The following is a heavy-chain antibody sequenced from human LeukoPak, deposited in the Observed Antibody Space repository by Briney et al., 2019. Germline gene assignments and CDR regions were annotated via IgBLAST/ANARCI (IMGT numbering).Heavy chain of an antibody. Sequence: PSETLSLTCAVYGGSFSDYYWSWIRQPPGKGLEWIGEINHSGSTNYNPSLKSRVTISVDTSKNQFSLKLSSVTAADTAVYYCASRGITIFGVANWFDPWGQGTLVTVSS. J-gene: IGHJ5*02. D-gene: IGHD3-3*01. CDR3: ASRGITIFGVANWFDP. V-gene: IGHV4-34*01. CDR2: INHSGST. CDR1: GGSFSDYY.